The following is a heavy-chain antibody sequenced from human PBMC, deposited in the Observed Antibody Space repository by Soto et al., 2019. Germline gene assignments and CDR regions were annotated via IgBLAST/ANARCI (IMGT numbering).Heavy chain of an antibody. Sequence: ASVKVSCKASGGTFSSYAISWVRQAPGQGLEWMGGIIPILGIANYAQKFQGRVTITAYKSTSTAYMELSSLRSDDPAGDYCARGDCSGGSCYSYYYGMDVWGQGTTVTVSS. CDR3: ARGDCSGGSCYSYYYGMDV. D-gene: IGHD2-15*01. CDR1: GGTFSSYA. CDR2: IIPILGIA. J-gene: IGHJ6*02. V-gene: IGHV1-69*10.